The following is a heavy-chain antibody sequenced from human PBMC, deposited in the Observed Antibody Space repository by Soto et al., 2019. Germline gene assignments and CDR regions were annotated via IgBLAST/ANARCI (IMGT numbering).Heavy chain of an antibody. CDR2: IYHSGST. CDR3: AAWGGLPRYY. Sequence: QLQLQESGSGLVKPSQTLSLTCAVSGGSISSGGYSWSWIRQPPGKGLEWIGYIYHSGSTYYNPSLTRRVTIALDRANNQFSLNQSSVPAADTAVYYCAAWGGLPRYYWAHGTLVTVSS. D-gene: IGHD5-12*01. V-gene: IGHV4-30-2*01. J-gene: IGHJ4*01. CDR1: GGSISSGGYS.